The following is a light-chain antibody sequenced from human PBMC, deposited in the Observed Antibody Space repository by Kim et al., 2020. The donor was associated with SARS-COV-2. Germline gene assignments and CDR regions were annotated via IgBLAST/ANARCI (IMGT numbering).Light chain of an antibody. Sequence: DIQMTQSPSTLSASVGDRVTITCRASQSISSWLAWYQQKPGKAPKLLIYKASSLESGVPSGFSGSGSGTEFTLTISSLQPDDFATYYCQQYNSYPTFGGGTKVDIK. J-gene: IGKJ4*01. V-gene: IGKV1-5*03. CDR3: QQYNSYPT. CDR1: QSISSW. CDR2: KAS.